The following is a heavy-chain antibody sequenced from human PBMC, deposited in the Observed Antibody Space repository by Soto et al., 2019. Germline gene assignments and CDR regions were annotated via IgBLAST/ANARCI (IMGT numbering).Heavy chain of an antibody. Sequence: GGSLRLSCAASGFTFSSYWMHWVRQAPGKGLVWVSRINSDGSSTSYADSGKGRFTISRDNAKNTLYLQMNSLRAEDTAVYYCARDMNIVLMVYAYGMDVWGQGTTVTVSS. J-gene: IGHJ6*02. CDR3: ARDMNIVLMVYAYGMDV. V-gene: IGHV3-74*01. CDR1: GFTFSSYW. D-gene: IGHD2-8*01. CDR2: INSDGSST.